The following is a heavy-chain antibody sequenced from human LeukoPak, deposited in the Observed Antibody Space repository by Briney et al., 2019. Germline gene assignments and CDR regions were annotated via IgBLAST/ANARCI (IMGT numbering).Heavy chain of an antibody. Sequence: ASVKVSCKGSGYTFTTYHIHWMRQAPGQGLGWMGIIIPSSGSTTYAQKFQGRVTMTRDTSTSTVYMELSSLTSDDTAVYFCARSDYNDYRGLGFWGQGTLVTVSS. D-gene: IGHD4-11*01. CDR1: GYTFTTYH. J-gene: IGHJ4*02. CDR2: IIPSSGST. V-gene: IGHV1-46*01. CDR3: ARSDYNDYRGLGF.